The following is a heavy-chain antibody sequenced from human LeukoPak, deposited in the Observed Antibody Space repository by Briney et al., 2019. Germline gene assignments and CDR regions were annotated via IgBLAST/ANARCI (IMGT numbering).Heavy chain of an antibody. CDR3: ARDKGGYNYEYYFDS. Sequence: GGSLRLSCAASGFTFSSYSMNWVRQAPGKGLEWVASISTGSSYKYYADLVMGRFTISRDNAENSLYLQMNSLRAEDTAVYFCARDKGGYNYEYYFDSWGQGTLVTVSS. D-gene: IGHD5-18*01. CDR2: ISTGSSYK. J-gene: IGHJ4*02. CDR1: GFTFSSYS. V-gene: IGHV3-21*01.